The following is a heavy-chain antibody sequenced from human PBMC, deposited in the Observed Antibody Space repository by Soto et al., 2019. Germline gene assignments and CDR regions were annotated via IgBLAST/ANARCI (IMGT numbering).Heavy chain of an antibody. CDR3: ASDGYAYASGQFDS. V-gene: IGHV3-74*01. Sequence: EVQLVESGGGLVQPGGSLRLSCAASGFSFSSNWMHWVRQAPGKGLVWVSRINSDGSSAAYADSVKGRFTISRDNAKNSLFLQMNCLRAEDPAVYYWASDGYAYASGQFDSWGQGTLVTVSS. J-gene: IGHJ4*02. CDR1: GFSFSSNW. CDR2: INSDGSSA. D-gene: IGHD2-2*01.